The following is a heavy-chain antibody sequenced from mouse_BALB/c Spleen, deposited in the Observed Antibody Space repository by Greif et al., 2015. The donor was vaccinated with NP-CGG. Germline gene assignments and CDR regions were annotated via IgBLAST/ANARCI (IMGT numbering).Heavy chain of an antibody. CDR1: GFNIKDTY. V-gene: IGHV14-3*02. J-gene: IGHJ2*01. CDR3: ARKVGDY. Sequence: EVQRVESGAELVKPGASVKLSCTASGFNIKDTYMHWVKQRPEQGLEWIGRIDPANGNTKYDPKFQGKATITADTSSNTAYLQLSSLTSEDTAVYYCARKVGDYWGQGTTLTVSS. CDR2: IDPANGNT. D-gene: IGHD1-1*01.